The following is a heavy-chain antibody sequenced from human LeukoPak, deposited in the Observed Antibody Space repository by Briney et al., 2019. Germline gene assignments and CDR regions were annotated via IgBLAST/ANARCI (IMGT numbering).Heavy chain of an antibody. CDR3: AQGVSTNCCNDAFDI. V-gene: IGHV3-23*01. CDR1: GFTFSSYA. J-gene: IGHJ3*02. Sequence: PGGSLRLSCAASGFTFSSYAMNWVRQAPGEGLEWVSVISGSGGSTYYAESVKGRFTISRDNSKNTLYLQMNSLRAEDAAVYYCAQGVSTNCCNDAFDIWGQGTMVTVS. CDR2: ISGSGGST. D-gene: IGHD2-2*01.